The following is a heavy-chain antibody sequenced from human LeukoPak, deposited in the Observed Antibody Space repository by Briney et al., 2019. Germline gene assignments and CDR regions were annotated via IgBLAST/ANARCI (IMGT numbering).Heavy chain of an antibody. J-gene: IGHJ4*02. CDR1: GFTFSNYW. D-gene: IGHD1-14*01. CDR3: ATSPSTGV. Sequence: GGSLRLSCAASGFTFSNYWMSWVRQAPGKGLEWVSVIYSGGNTYYADSVKGRFTISRDNSKNSLYLQMNSLRAEDTAVYYCATSPSTGVWGQGTLVTVSS. CDR2: IYSGGNT. V-gene: IGHV3-53*01.